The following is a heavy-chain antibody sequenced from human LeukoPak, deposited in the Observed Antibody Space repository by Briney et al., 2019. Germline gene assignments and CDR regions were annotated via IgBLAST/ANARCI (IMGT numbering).Heavy chain of an antibody. CDR3: AGDRWRGAPDYFDC. CDR2: TSYDGSKK. V-gene: IGHV3-30*04. CDR1: GFSFNNYA. J-gene: IGHJ4*02. Sequence: PGGSLRLSCAASGFSFNNYAMYWVRQAPGKGLEWVAVTSYDGSKKYYADSVKGRFTISRDSSKNTVYLQMTGLRSEDTAVYYCAGDRWRGAPDYFDCWGQGTLVTVSS. D-gene: IGHD1-26*01.